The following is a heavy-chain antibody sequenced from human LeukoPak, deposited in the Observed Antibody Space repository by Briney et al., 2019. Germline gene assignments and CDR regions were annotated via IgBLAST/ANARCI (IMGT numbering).Heavy chain of an antibody. J-gene: IGHJ3*02. CDR3: ARDYDILTGYYNGAFDI. D-gene: IGHD3-9*01. CDR2: INTNTGNP. CDR1: GYTFTSYA. Sequence: GASVKVSCKASGYTFTSYAMNWVRQAPGQGLEWMGWINTNTGNPTYAQGFTGRFVFSLDTSVSTAYLQISSLKAEDTAVYYCARDYDILTGYYNGAFDIWGQGTVVTVSS. V-gene: IGHV7-4-1*02.